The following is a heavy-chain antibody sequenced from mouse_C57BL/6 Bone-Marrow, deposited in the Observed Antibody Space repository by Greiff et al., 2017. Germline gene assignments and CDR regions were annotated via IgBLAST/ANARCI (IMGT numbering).Heavy chain of an antibody. V-gene: IGHV5-6*02. CDR3: AKGGGCAFAY. CDR1: GFTFSSYG. D-gene: IGHD1-1*02. Sequence: DVKLVESGGDLVKPGGSLKLSCAASGFTFSSYGMSWVRQTPDKRLEWVAIISSGGSYNYYPDSVKGRFTSYRDNAKNTLYLQMSSLKTEDTAMYYWAKGGGCAFAYWGQGTMVTVSA. CDR2: ISSGGSYN. J-gene: IGHJ3*01.